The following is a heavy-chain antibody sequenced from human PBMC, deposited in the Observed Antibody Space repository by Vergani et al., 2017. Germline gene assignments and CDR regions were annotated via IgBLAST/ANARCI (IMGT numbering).Heavy chain of an antibody. Sequence: EVQLVQSGAEVKKPGESLKISCQISGYSFTNYWIAWVRQMPGKGLEWMGIIYPADSDTRYSPSFQGQVTISADKSISTAFLQWDSLKASDTALYYCARHTTYTDSWGQGTLVTVSS. CDR3: ARHTTYTDS. J-gene: IGHJ4*02. CDR2: IYPADSDT. CDR1: GYSFTNYW. V-gene: IGHV5-51*01. D-gene: IGHD1-1*01.